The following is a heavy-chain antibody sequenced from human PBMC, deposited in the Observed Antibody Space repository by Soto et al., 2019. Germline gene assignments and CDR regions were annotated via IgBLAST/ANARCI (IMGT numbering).Heavy chain of an antibody. J-gene: IGHJ4*02. CDR3: VKDKGITAQKYYFDY. Sequence: PGGSLRLSCAASGFTFSSYNMHWVRQAPGKGLEWVAFISNDGITKYYSDSVKGRFSISRDNSWNTLYLHMNGLRTEDTAVYYCVKDKGITAQKYYFDYWGQGTLVTVSS. D-gene: IGHD6-13*01. V-gene: IGHV3-30*18. CDR2: ISNDGITK. CDR1: GFTFSSYN.